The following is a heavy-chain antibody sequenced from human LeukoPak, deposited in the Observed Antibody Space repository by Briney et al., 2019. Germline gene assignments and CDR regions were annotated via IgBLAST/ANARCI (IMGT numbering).Heavy chain of an antibody. CDR2: IVVGSGNT. Sequence: SVKLSCTASGFTLTSSAMQWVRQARGQRPEWIGWIVVGSGNTNYAQKFQERVTITRDMSTSTDYMALSSPRSEDTAVDYCSGAGDSSIFVFDYWGQGTLVTVSS. CDR1: GFTLTSSA. J-gene: IGHJ4*02. CDR3: SGAGDSSIFVFDY. D-gene: IGHD3-22*01. V-gene: IGHV1-58*02.